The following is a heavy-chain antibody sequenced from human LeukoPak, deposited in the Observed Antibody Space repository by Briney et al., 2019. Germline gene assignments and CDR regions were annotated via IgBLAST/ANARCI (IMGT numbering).Heavy chain of an antibody. CDR2: IYSGGST. D-gene: IGHD3-22*01. CDR3: ARDPPPSDYYDSSGSDY. CDR1: GFTVSSNY. V-gene: IGHV3-53*01. Sequence: GGSLRLSCAASGFTVSSNYMSWVRQAPGKGLEWVSVIYSGGSTYYADSVKGRFTISRDNSKNTLYLQMDSLRAEDTAVYYCARDPPPSDYYDSSGSDYWGQGTLVTVSS. J-gene: IGHJ4*02.